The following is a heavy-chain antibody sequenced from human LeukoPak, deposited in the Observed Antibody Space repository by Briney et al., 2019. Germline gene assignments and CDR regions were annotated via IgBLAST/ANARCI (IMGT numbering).Heavy chain of an antibody. J-gene: IGHJ4*02. V-gene: IGHV4-34*01. D-gene: IGHD2-2*01. Sequence: SETLSLTCAVYGGSFSGYYWSRIRQPPGKGLGWIGEINHSGSTNYNPSLKSRVTISVDTSKNQFSLKLSSVTAADTAVYYCASPYCSSTSCKSRAFDYWGQGTLVTVSS. CDR2: INHSGST. CDR1: GGSFSGYY. CDR3: ASPYCSSTSCKSRAFDY.